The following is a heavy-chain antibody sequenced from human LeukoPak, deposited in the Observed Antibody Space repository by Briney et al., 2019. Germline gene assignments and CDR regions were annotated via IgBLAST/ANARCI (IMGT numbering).Heavy chain of an antibody. CDR3: ARDWSGIHCTGYRCQSLDY. V-gene: IGHV1-2*02. CDR2: MNPKSGGT. CDR1: GYIFTDYN. J-gene: IGHJ4*02. D-gene: IGHD2-8*02. Sequence: ASVKVSCKASGYIFTDYNVHWVRQAPGQGLEWMGWMNPKSGGTNYAQKFQGRVTMTRDTSISTAYMELDRVRSGDTAIYYCARDWSGIHCTGYRCQSLDYWGQGTLVTVSS.